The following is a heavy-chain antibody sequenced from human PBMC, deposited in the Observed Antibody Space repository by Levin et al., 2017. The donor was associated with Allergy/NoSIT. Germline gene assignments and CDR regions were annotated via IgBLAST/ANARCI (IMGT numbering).Heavy chain of an antibody. J-gene: IGHJ6*03. Sequence: PSETLSLTCAASGFTVSSNYMSWVRQAPGKGLEWVSVIYSGGSTYYADSVKGRFTISRDNSKNTLYLQMNSLRAEDTAVYYCASPVDPAPDYYYMDVWGKGTTVTVSS. V-gene: IGHV3-66*01. D-gene: IGHD6-25*01. CDR2: IYSGGST. CDR1: GFTVSSNY. CDR3: ASPVDPAPDYYYMDV.